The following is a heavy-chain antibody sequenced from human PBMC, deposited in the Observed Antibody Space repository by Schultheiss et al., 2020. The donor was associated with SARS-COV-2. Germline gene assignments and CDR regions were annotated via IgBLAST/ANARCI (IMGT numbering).Heavy chain of an antibody. J-gene: IGHJ4*02. CDR3: ARRRSGGDY. CDR2: ISYDGSNK. Sequence: GGSLRLSCAASGFTFSSYGMHWVRQAPGKGLEWVAVISYDGSNKYYADSVKGRFTISRDNAKNSLFLQMNSLRAEDTAVYYCARRRSGGDYWGQGTLVTVSS. D-gene: IGHD6-19*01. CDR1: GFTFSSYG. V-gene: IGHV3-30*03.